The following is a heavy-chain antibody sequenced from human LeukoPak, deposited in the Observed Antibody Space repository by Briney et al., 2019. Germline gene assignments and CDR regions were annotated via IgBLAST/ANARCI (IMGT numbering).Heavy chain of an antibody. D-gene: IGHD3-10*02. CDR1: GGSFSGYY. CDR2: INHSGST. J-gene: IGHJ4*02. CDR3: ARGYVNFDY. Sequence: SETLSLTCAVYGGSFSGYYWSWIRQPPGKGLEWSGEINHSGSTNYNPTLKSRVTISVDTSKNQFSLKLSSVTAADTAVYYCARGYVNFDYWGQGTLVTVSS. V-gene: IGHV4-34*01.